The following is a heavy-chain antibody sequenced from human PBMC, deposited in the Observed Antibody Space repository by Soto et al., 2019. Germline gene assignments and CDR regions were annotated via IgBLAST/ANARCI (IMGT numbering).Heavy chain of an antibody. V-gene: IGHV1-8*01. CDR2: ISPNRGTT. CDR3: KRDRGGPKKKFAP. CDR1: GYSFNSYE. Sequence: ASVKGSCKASGYSFNSYEISWVRQAAGQGLEWMAWISPNRGTTGYAQRFQDRLTVTSNASLNTVYMELTSLRSEDTAVYFCKRDRGGPKKKFAPGGQETQATVPS. J-gene: IGHJ5*02.